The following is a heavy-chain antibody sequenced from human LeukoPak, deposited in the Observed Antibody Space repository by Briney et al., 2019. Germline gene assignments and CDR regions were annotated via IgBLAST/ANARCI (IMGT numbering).Heavy chain of an antibody. J-gene: IGHJ4*02. CDR3: ARGKGAYYYDSSGYQ. Sequence: PSETLSLTCAVYGGSFSGYSWSWVRQAPGKGLEWVSYISSSGSTMYYADSVKGRFTISRDNAKNSLYLQMNSLRAEDTAIYYCARGKGAYYYDSSGYQGGQGTLVTVSS. V-gene: IGHV3-11*04. CDR2: ISSSGSTM. CDR1: GGSFSGYS. D-gene: IGHD3-22*01.